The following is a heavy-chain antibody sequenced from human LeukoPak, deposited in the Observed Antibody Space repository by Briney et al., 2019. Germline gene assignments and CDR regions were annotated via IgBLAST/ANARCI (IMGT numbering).Heavy chain of an antibody. V-gene: IGHV3-30*18. CDR3: AKDGPPYCSGGSCYLLGKDYFDY. J-gene: IGHJ4*02. CDR1: GFTFRTYG. CDR2: ISDDGSSK. D-gene: IGHD2-15*01. Sequence: GGSLRLSCAASGFTFRTYGMHWVRQAPGKGLEWVALISDDGSSKLYADSVKGRFTISRDNFRNTLYLQMNSLRAEDTAVYYCAKDGPPYCSGGSCYLLGKDYFDYWGQGTLVTVSS.